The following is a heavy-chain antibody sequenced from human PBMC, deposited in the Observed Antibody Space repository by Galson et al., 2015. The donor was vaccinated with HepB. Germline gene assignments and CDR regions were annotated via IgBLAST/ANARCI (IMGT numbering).Heavy chain of an antibody. V-gene: IGHV1-3*01. D-gene: IGHD1-26*01. CDR1: GYTFSNYA. CDR3: AREAGGRYYSLYFDY. CDR2: INAGNGNT. J-gene: IGHJ4*02. Sequence: SVKVCCKASGYTFSNYAVHWVRQAPGQRLEWMGWINAGNGNTEYSQRFQGRVTITRDTSANTAYMELTSLRSEDTAVYYCAREAGGRYYSLYFDYWGQGTLVTVSS.